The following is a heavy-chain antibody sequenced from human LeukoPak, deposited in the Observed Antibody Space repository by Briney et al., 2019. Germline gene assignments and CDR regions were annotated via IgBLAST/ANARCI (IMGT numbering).Heavy chain of an antibody. CDR1: GFTFSSYA. Sequence: GGSLRLSCAASGFTFSSYAMSWVRQAPGKGLEWVSTISCSGGSTSYADSVKGRFTISRDNSKNTLYLQMNSLRDEDTAVYYCARETVVTYFDYWGEGTLVTVSS. V-gene: IGHV3-23*01. CDR2: ISCSGGST. J-gene: IGHJ4*02. CDR3: ARETVVTYFDY. D-gene: IGHD4-23*01.